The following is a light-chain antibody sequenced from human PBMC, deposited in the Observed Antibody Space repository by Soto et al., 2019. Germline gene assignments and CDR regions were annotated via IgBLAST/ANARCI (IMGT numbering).Light chain of an antibody. Sequence: ILLTQSPGTLSLSPGERATLSCGASQSVSASFLAWYQQKPGQSPSLLMYGATNRIIGIPDRFSGSVSGTDFTLTISRLEPEDFVVYYCQLYGVSSPRITFGQGTRLEIK. CDR2: GAT. CDR3: QLYGVSSPRIT. CDR1: QSVSASF. V-gene: IGKV3-20*01. J-gene: IGKJ5*01.